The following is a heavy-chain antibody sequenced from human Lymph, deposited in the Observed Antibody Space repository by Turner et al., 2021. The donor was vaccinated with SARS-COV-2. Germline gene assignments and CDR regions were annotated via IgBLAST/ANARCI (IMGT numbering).Heavy chain of an antibody. D-gene: IGHD1-26*01. J-gene: IGHJ5*02. CDR1: GDSISSYF. V-gene: IGHV4-59*08. Sequence: QVQLQESGPGRVKPSEPLSLTCTVSGDSISSYFWSWIRQPPGKGLASIGYIYYSGGTNYNPSPKSRVTISVDTSKNAVTAADPGVYYCARQRVGASFDPPWFDPWGQGTLVTVSS. CDR2: IYYSGGT. CDR3: ARQRVGASFDPPWFDP.